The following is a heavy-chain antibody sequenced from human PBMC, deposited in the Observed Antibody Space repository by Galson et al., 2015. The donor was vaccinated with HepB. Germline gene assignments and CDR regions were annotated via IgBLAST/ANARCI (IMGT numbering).Heavy chain of an antibody. CDR1: GYTFTGYY. J-gene: IGHJ3*02. CDR2: INPNSGGT. V-gene: IGHV1-2*02. CDR3: ARTGRFGESRSVDAFDI. Sequence: SVKVSCKASGYTFTGYYMHWVRQAPGQGLEWMGWINPNSGGTNYAQKFQGRVTMTRDTSISTAYMELSRLRSDDTAVYYCARTGRFGESRSVDAFDIWGQGTMVTVSS. D-gene: IGHD3-10*01.